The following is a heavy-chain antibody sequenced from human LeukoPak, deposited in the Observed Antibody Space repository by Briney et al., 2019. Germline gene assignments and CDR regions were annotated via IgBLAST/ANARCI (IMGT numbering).Heavy chain of an antibody. CDR2: ISSSSSYT. CDR1: GFASSDYY. D-gene: IGHD2-2*01. J-gene: IGHJ4*02. V-gene: IGHV3-11*03. Sequence: GGSLRLSCAASGFASSDYYMSGIRQAPGKGLEWVSYISSSSSYTNYADSVKGRFTISRDNAKNSLYLQMNSLRAEDPAVYYCARYCSSTTCCDYWGQGTLVTVSS. CDR3: ARYCSSTTCCDY.